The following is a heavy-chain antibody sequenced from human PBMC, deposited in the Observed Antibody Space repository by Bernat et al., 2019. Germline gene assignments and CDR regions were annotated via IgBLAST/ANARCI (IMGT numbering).Heavy chain of an antibody. V-gene: IGHV1-69*13. CDR3: ARGGDYYGSGSRDAFDI. J-gene: IGHJ3*02. CDR1: GGTFSSYA. D-gene: IGHD3-10*01. Sequence: QVQLVQSGYELKKPGASVKVSCRASGGTFSSYAISWVRQAPGQGLEWMGGIIPIFGTANYAQKFQGRVTITADESTSTAYMELSSLRSEDTAVYYCARGGDYYGSGSRDAFDIWGQGTMVTVSS. CDR2: IIPIFGTA.